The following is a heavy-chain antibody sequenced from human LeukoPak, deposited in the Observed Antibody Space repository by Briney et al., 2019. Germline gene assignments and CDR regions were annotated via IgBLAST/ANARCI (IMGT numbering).Heavy chain of an antibody. Sequence: GGSLRLSCAASGFMFSSNWMSWVRLAPGKGLEWVANIKEDGTETYYVDSVKGRFTISRDNAMNSLYLQMSSLRAEDTAVYYCATDRGWRTSGYYLYYFEYWGQGTLVTYSS. CDR3: ATDRGWRTSGYYLYYFEY. CDR2: IKEDGTET. D-gene: IGHD3-3*01. J-gene: IGHJ4*02. V-gene: IGHV3-7*01. CDR1: GFMFSSNW.